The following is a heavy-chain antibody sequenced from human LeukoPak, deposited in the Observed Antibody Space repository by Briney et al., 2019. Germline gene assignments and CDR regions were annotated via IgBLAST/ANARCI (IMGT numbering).Heavy chain of an antibody. CDR2: ISSDGSNK. Sequence: PGTSLRLSCAASGFTFSSFAIHWVRQAPGKGLEWVAVISSDGSNKFYADSVRGRFTISRDNSENTLNLQMNSLRPEDTAVYYCARDRPVGVPIAISYDLDSWGQGTLVSVSS. J-gene: IGHJ4*02. V-gene: IGHV3-30*01. CDR1: GFTFSSFA. CDR3: ARDRPVGVPIAISYDLDS. D-gene: IGHD2-2*02.